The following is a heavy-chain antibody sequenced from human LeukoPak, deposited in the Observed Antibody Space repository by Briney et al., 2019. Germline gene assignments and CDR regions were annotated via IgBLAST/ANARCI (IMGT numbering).Heavy chain of an antibody. CDR1: GGSISSSSYY. CDR2: IYHSGST. CDR3: AGYSNSWLGWFDP. J-gene: IGHJ5*02. V-gene: IGHV4-39*07. D-gene: IGHD6-13*01. Sequence: PSETLSLTCTVSGGSISSSSYYWGWIRQPPGKGLEWIGSIYHSGSTYYNPSLKSRVTISVDTSKNQFSLKLSSVTAADTAVYYCAGYSNSWLGWFDPWGQGTLVTVSS.